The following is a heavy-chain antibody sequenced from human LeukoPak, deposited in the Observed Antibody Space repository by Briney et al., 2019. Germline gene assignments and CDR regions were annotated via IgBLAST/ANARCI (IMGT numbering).Heavy chain of an antibody. J-gene: IGHJ4*02. V-gene: IGHV4-39*01. Sequence: SETLSLTCTVSGGSISSSSDYWGWIRQPPGKGVEGIVSIYYSGNTYYNPSLKSRVTISVDTPKNQFSLKLSSVTAADTAVYYCARLTIAGGHYDFWSGPVDYWGQGTLVTVSS. CDR2: IYYSGNT. CDR3: ARLTIAGGHYDFWSGPVDY. CDR1: GGSISSSSDY. D-gene: IGHD3-3*01.